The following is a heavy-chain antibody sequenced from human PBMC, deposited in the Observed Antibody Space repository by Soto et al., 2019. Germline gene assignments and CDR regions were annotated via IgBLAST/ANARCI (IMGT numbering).Heavy chain of an antibody. CDR3: ARVVSGHFDY. D-gene: IGHD1-26*01. CDR2: ISYDGSNK. CDR1: GFTFSSYG. Sequence: QVQLVESGGGVVQPGRSLRLSCAASGFTFSSYGMHWVRQAPGKGLEWVAVISYDGSNKYYADSVKGRFTISRDNSKNTLYVQMNSLRAEDTAVYYCARVVSGHFDYWGQGTLVTVSS. J-gene: IGHJ4*02. V-gene: IGHV3-30*19.